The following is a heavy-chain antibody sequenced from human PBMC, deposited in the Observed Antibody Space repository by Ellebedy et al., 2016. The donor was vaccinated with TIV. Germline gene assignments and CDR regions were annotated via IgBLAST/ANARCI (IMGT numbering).Heavy chain of an antibody. V-gene: IGHV4-38-2*02. Sequence: MPSETLSLTCTVSGDSISNGNYWGWIRQPPGKGLEWIGSSSHTGITYNNPSLKSRVTISVDTSNNQFSLKLSSVTAADTAVYYCARDSGYTSNWYWGQGTLVTVSS. CDR3: ARDSGYTSNWY. J-gene: IGHJ4*02. D-gene: IGHD5-18*01. CDR2: SSHTGIT. CDR1: GDSISNGNY.